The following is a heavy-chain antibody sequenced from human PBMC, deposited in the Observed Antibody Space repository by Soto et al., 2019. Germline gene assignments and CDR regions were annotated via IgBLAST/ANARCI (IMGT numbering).Heavy chain of an antibody. D-gene: IGHD6-25*01. CDR1: GYSIDTGYY. J-gene: IGHJ4*02. CDR3: ARAVSRAATPDF. V-gene: IGHV4-38-2*01. Sequence: PSETLSLTCAVSGYSIDTGYYWGWIRQPPGKGLEWVGSIYHTGGTYYNPSLKSRATISVDTSKNQFSLQLISVTASDPAVYYCARAVSRAATPDFWGQGILVTVSS. CDR2: IYHTGGT.